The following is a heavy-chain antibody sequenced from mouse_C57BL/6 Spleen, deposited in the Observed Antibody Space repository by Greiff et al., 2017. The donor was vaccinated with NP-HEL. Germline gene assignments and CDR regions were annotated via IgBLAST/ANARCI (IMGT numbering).Heavy chain of an antibody. CDR3: ARSAQTGRYFDY. V-gene: IGHV1-47*01. J-gene: IGHJ2*01. Sequence: QVHVKQSGAELVKPGASVKMSCKASGYTFTTYPIEWMKQNHGKSLEWIGNFHPYNDDTKYNEKFKGKATLTVEKSSSTVYLELSRLTSDDSAVYYCARSAQTGRYFDYWGQGTTLTVSS. D-gene: IGHD4-1*01. CDR1: GYTFTTYP. CDR2: FHPYNDDT.